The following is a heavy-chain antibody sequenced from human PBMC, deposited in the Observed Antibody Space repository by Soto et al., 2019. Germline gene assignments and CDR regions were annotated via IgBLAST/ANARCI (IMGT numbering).Heavy chain of an antibody. CDR3: ASLSMTTVTTGYYYYYMDV. CDR2: ISAYNGNT. J-gene: IGHJ6*03. D-gene: IGHD4-17*01. V-gene: IGHV1-18*04. Sequence: ASVKVSCKASGYTFTGYYMHWVRQAPGQGLEWFGWISAYNGNTNYAQKLQGRVTMTTDTSTSTAYMELRSLRSDDTAVYYCASLSMTTVTTGYYYYYMDVWGKGTTVTVSS. CDR1: GYTFTGYY.